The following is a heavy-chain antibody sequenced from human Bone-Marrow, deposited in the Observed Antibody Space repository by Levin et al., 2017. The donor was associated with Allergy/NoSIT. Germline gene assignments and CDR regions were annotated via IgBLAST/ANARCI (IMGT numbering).Heavy chain of an antibody. J-gene: IGHJ3*02. Sequence: MAGGSLRLSCKASGYTFTDYFIHWVRLAPGQGLEWMGWINPNSGDTDSSQNFQGTVTMTRDTSISTAYMEVTSLTSNDTALYYCARISSAAFDMWGQGTVVTVSS. D-gene: IGHD6-19*01. CDR2: INPNSGDT. V-gene: IGHV1-2*02. CDR1: GYTFTDYF. CDR3: ARISSAAFDM.